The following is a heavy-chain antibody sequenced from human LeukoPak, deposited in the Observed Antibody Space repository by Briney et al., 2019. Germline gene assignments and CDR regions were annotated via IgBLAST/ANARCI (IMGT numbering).Heavy chain of an antibody. V-gene: IGHV3-11*06. CDR1: GFTFNDYY. J-gene: IGHJ3*02. CDR3: ARDGGDPDAFDI. Sequence: GGSLRLSCAASGFTFNDYYMSWIRQAPGKGLEWVSYISSSSSYTNYADSVKGRFTISRDNAKNSLYLQMNSLRAEDTAVYYCARDGGDPDAFDIWGQGTMVTVSS. D-gene: IGHD3-10*01. CDR2: ISSSSSYT.